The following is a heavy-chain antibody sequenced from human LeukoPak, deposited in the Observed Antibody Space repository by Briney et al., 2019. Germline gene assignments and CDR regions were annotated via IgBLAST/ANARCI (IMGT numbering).Heavy chain of an antibody. Sequence: KPSETLSLTCAVYGGSFSGYYWSWIRQPPGKGLEWIGEINHSGSTNYNPSLKSRVTISVDTSKNQFSLKLSSVTAADTAVYYCARLGRYCSGGSCYQYAFDIWGQGTMVTVSS. J-gene: IGHJ3*02. D-gene: IGHD2-15*01. V-gene: IGHV4-34*01. CDR2: INHSGST. CDR1: GGSFSGYY. CDR3: ARLGRYCSGGSCYQYAFDI.